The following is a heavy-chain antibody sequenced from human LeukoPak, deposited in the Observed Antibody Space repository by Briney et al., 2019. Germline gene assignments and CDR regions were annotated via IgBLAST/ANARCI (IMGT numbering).Heavy chain of an antibody. Sequence: PGRSLRLSCAASGFTFSSYAMHWVRQAPGKGLEWVAVISYDGSNKYYADSVKGRFTISRDNSKNTLYLQMNSLRAEDTAVYYCARDPKMATIQYYFDYWGQGTLVTVSP. CDR3: ARDPKMATIQYYFDY. D-gene: IGHD5-24*01. J-gene: IGHJ4*02. CDR2: ISYDGSNK. CDR1: GFTFSSYA. V-gene: IGHV3-30*04.